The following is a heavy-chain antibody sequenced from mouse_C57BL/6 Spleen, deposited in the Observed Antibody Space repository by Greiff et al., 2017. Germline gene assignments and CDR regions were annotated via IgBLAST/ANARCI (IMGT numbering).Heavy chain of an antibody. CDR1: GFTFSDYG. J-gene: IGHJ4*01. Sequence: EVMLVESGGGLVKPGGSLKLSCAASGFTFSDYGMHWVRQAPEKGLEWVAYISSGSSTIYYADTVKGRFTISRDNAKNTLFLQMTSLRSEDTAMYYCARGDYDYDVVGRDYAMDYWGQGTSVTVSS. V-gene: IGHV5-17*01. CDR2: ISSGSSTI. D-gene: IGHD2-4*01. CDR3: ARGDYDYDVVGRDYAMDY.